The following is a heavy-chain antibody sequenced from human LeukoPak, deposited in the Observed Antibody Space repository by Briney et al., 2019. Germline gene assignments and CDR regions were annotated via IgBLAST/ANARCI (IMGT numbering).Heavy chain of an antibody. D-gene: IGHD3-3*01. CDR2: IRYDGSNI. CDR3: AKGSGLRFFELFSFDY. J-gene: IGHJ4*02. Sequence: GGSLRLSCAASGFTFHYYGMHWVRQPPGKGLEWVAFIRYDGSNIYYADSVKGRFTISRDNSKNTLYLQMNSLRAEDTAVYYCAKGSGLRFFELFSFDYWGQGTVVTVSS. CDR1: GFTFHYYG. V-gene: IGHV3-30*02.